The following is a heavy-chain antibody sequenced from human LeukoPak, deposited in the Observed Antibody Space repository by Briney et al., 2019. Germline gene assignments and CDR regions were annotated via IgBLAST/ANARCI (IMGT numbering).Heavy chain of an antibody. Sequence: ASVKVSCKASGYTFTSYAMHWVRQAPGQRLEWMGWINAGNGNTKYSLKFQGRGTITRDTSASTAYMELSSLRSEDTAVYYCARERPGGFFDYWGQGTLVTVST. V-gene: IGHV1-3*01. CDR1: GYTFTSYA. J-gene: IGHJ4*02. CDR2: INAGNGNT. D-gene: IGHD1-1*01. CDR3: ARERPGGFFDY.